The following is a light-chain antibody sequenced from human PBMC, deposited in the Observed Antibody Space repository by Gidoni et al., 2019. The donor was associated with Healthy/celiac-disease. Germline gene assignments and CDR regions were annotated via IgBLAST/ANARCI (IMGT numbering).Light chain of an antibody. CDR2: GNS. V-gene: IGLV1-40*01. Sequence: QYMLTQPPSVSEAPGQRVTISCTGSSSNIGAGYDVHWYQQLPGTAPKLLIYGNSNRPSGVPDRFSGSKSGTSASLAITGLQAEDEADYYCQSYDSSLSAVVFGGGTKLTVL. J-gene: IGLJ2*01. CDR1: SSNIGAGYD. CDR3: QSYDSSLSAVV.